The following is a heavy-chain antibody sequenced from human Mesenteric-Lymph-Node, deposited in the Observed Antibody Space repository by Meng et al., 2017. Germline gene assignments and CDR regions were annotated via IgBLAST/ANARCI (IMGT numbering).Heavy chain of an antibody. D-gene: IGHD3-22*01. Sequence: GESLKISCAASGFTFSSYAMHWVRQAPGKGLEYVSAISSNGGSTYYANSVKGRFTISRDNSKNTLYLQMGSLRAEDMDVYYCARGGGSYYDSSGYYPSYGMDVWGQGTTVTVSS. CDR1: GFTFSSYA. V-gene: IGHV3-64*01. J-gene: IGHJ6*02. CDR3: ARGGGSYYDSSGYYPSYGMDV. CDR2: ISSNGGST.